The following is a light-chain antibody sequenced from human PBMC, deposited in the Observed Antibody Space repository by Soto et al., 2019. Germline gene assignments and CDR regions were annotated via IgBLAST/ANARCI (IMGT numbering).Light chain of an antibody. CDR2: HVS. CDR1: SSDVGGYNY. V-gene: IGLV2-14*03. J-gene: IGLJ1*01. CDR3: SSYASSSTLYV. Sequence: SALTQPASVSGSPGQSITISCTGTSSDVGGYNYVSWYQQHPGKAPKLMIYHVSNRPSGVSNRFSGSKSGNTASLTISGLQAEDEADYYCSSYASSSTLYVFGAGTKLTVL.